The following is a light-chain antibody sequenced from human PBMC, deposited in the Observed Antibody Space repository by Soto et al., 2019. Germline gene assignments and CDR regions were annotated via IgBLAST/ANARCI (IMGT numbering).Light chain of an antibody. CDR2: AAS. V-gene: IGKV1-27*01. Sequence: DIQMTQSPSSLSASVGDRVTITCRASQAMYNYLAWYQQKPGKVPTLLISAASNLQSGVPSRYSGSRSGTDFTLTISSLQPEDVATYDCQKFSAVPTFGGGTKVEI. CDR3: QKFSAVPT. J-gene: IGKJ4*01. CDR1: QAMYNY.